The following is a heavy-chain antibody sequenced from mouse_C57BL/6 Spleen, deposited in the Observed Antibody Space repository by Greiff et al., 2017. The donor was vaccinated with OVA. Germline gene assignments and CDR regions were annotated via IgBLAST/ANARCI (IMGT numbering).Heavy chain of an antibody. Sequence: QVQLQQSGAELVRPGTSVKVSCKASGYAFTNYLIEWVKQRPGQGLEWIGVLNPGSGGTNYNEKFKGKATLTADKSSSTAYMQLSSLTSEDAAVYFCAIYGSSRFAYWGQGTLVTVSA. D-gene: IGHD1-1*01. CDR2: LNPGSGGT. CDR1: GYAFTNYL. J-gene: IGHJ3*01. V-gene: IGHV1-54*01. CDR3: AIYGSSRFAY.